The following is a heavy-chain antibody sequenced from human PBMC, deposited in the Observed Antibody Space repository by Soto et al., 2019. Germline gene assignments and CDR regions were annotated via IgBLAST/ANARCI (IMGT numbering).Heavy chain of an antibody. J-gene: IGHJ5*02. D-gene: IGHD3-16*01. CDR3: ARMATFGSLNWFDP. V-gene: IGHV1-8*01. CDR2: MNPGSGDT. CDR1: RYGFPNND. Sequence: GGSVKGSSKASRYGFPNNDVSWVRQATEQGLEWMGWMNPGSGDTGYAQKFQGRGTMTRDISIATAYMDLSSLRSDDTAIYYCARMATFGSLNWFDPWGQGTRVTVSS.